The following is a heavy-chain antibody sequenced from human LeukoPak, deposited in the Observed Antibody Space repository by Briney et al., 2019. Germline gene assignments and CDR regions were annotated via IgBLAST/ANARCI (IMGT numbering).Heavy chain of an antibody. J-gene: IGHJ4*02. CDR2: IWYDGSNK. V-gene: IGHV3-33*01. Sequence: PGGSLRLSCAASGFTFSSYGMHWVRQAPGKGLEWVAVIWYDGSNKYYADSVKGRFTISRDNSKNTLYLQMNSLRAEDTAVYYCARVKFGELFLDYWGQGTLVTVSS. CDR1: GFTFSSYG. CDR3: ARVKFGELFLDY. D-gene: IGHD3-10*01.